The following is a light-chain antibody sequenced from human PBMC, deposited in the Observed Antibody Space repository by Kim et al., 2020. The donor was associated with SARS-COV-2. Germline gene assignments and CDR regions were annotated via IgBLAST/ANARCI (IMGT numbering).Light chain of an antibody. CDR1: QSVSSD. V-gene: IGKV3-11*01. CDR3: QQRHAWPLT. J-gene: IGKJ5*01. CDR2: DAS. Sequence: EIVLTQSPATLFLSPGDRATLSCRASQSVSSDLAWYQQKPGQAPKFLIYDASNRATGVPARFSGSGSGTDFTLTISSLEPEDFAVYYCQQRHAWPLTFGQGTRLEIK.